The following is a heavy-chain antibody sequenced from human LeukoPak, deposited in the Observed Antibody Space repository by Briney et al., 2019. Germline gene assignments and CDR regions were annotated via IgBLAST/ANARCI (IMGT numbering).Heavy chain of an antibody. J-gene: IGHJ3*02. D-gene: IGHD3-10*01. CDR2: IYYSGST. Sequence: SETLSLTCTVSGGSISSYYWSWIRQPPGKGLEWIGYIYYSGSTNYNPSLKSRVTIPVDTSKNQFSLKLSSVTAADTAVYYCARDTYYYGSGSYSDAFDIWGQGTMVTVSS. CDR1: GGSISSYY. V-gene: IGHV4-59*01. CDR3: ARDTYYYGSGSYSDAFDI.